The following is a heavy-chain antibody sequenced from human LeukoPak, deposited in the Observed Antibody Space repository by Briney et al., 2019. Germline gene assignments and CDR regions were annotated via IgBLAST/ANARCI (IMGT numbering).Heavy chain of an antibody. CDR1: GGSISSSSYY. CDR2: IYYSGST. CDR3: ARHYDFWSGYPYFDY. V-gene: IGHV4-39*01. J-gene: IGHJ4*02. D-gene: IGHD3-3*01. Sequence: PSETLXLTCTVSGGSISSSSYYWGWIRQPPGXGXEWXGSIYYSGSTNYNPSLKSRVTISVDTSKNQFSLKLSSVTAADTAVYYCARHYDFWSGYPYFDYWGQGTLVTVSS.